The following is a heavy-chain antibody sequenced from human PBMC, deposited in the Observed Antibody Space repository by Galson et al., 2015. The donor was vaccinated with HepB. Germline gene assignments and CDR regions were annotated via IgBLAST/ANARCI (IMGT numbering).Heavy chain of an antibody. V-gene: IGHV1-18*01. Sequence: QSGAEVKKPGASVKVSCKASGYTFTNYGISWVRQAPGQGLEWMGWISVYNGNTNYAQKIQGRVTMTTDRFTSTAYMELRSLRSDDTAVYYCARGALVLGVAATQNNWFDPWGQGTLVTVSS. CDR2: ISVYNGNT. D-gene: IGHD2-15*01. CDR3: ARGALVLGVAATQNNWFDP. CDR1: GYTFTNYG. J-gene: IGHJ5*02.